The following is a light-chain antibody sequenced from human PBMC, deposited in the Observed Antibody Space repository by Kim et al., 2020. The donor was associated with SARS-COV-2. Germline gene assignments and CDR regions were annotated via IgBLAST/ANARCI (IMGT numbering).Light chain of an antibody. J-gene: IGKJ1*01. Sequence: DIQMTQSPSSLSASVGDRVTITCRASQGIRNDLGWYQQKPGKPPKRLIFDTSTLQNGDPSRFSGSGSGTEFTLTITCLHPEDFATYYCLQYSSYPLTFGQGTKVDIK. CDR2: DTS. V-gene: IGKV1-17*01. CDR1: QGIRND. CDR3: LQYSSYPLT.